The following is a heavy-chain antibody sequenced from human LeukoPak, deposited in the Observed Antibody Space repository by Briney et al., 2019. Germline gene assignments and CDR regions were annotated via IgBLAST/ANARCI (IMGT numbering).Heavy chain of an antibody. D-gene: IGHD3-22*01. V-gene: IGHV3-74*01. CDR3: ARAPSEIGGYYPEYFRH. J-gene: IGHJ1*01. Sequence: PGGSLRLSCAAPGFTFSTYWMHWVRHAPGKGLVWVSRIKSDGSTNYADSGKGRFTISRDNAKNTVSLQMNSLRPEDTGVYYCARAPSEIGGYYPEYFRHWGQGTLVTVSS. CDR1: GFTFSTYW. CDR2: IKSDGST.